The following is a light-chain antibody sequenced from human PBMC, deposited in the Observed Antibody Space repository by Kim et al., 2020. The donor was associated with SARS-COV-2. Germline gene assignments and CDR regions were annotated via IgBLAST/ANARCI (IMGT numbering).Light chain of an antibody. CDR1: NIGSKN. J-gene: IGLJ3*02. CDR2: KDS. Sequence: SYELTQPLSVSVALGQTARITCGGNNIGSKNVRWYQQKPGQAPVLVIYKDSKRPSGIPERFSGSNSGNTATLTISGAQARDEADYYCQVWDSSTGVFGGG. V-gene: IGLV3-9*01. CDR3: QVWDSSTGV.